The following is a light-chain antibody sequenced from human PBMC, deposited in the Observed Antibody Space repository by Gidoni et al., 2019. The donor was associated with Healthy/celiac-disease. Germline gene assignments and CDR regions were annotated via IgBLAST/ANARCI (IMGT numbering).Light chain of an antibody. CDR1: QSVLYSSNRKSY. CDR2: WAS. Sequence: DIVITQSPDPLAVSLGERATINCTSSQSVLYSSNRKSYLAWYQQKPGQAPKLLIYWASTRETGVPDRFSGSGSGTDFTLTISSLQAEDVAVYYCQQYYSTLYTFGQGTKLEIK. J-gene: IGKJ2*01. V-gene: IGKV4-1*01. CDR3: QQYYSTLYT.